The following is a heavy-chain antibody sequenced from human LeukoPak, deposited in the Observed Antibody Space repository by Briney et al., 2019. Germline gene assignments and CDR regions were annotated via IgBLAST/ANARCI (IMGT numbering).Heavy chain of an antibody. V-gene: IGHV1-2*02. J-gene: IGHJ4*02. CDR2: IKPNSGGT. CDR1: GYTFAGYY. D-gene: IGHD4-17*01. Sequence: ASVKVSCKASGYTFAGYYVHWVRQAPGQGLEWMGWIKPNSGGTQYAQRFRGRVTMTRDTSITTAYMELTELRSDDTAVYFCASAESHDYGETWGQGTLVTVSS. CDR3: ASAESHDYGET.